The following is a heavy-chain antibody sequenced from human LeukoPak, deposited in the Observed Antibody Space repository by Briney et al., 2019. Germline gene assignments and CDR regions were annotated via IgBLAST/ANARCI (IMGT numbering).Heavy chain of an antibody. J-gene: IGHJ3*02. CDR2: IYYSGST. CDR3: ARDSGSWYYRYAFDI. V-gene: IGHV4-59*01. CDR1: GGSISSYY. D-gene: IGHD6-13*01. Sequence: PSETLSLTCTVSGGSISSYYWSWIRQPPGKGLEWMGYIYYSGSTNYNPSLKSRVTISVDTSKNQFSLKLSSVTAADTAVYYCARDSGSWYYRYAFDIWGQGTMVTVSS.